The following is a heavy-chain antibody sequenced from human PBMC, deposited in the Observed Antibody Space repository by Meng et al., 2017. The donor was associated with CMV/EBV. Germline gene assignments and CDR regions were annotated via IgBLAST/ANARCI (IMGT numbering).Heavy chain of an antibody. J-gene: IGHJ6*02. D-gene: IGHD3-3*01. CDR2: INSDGSST. CDR1: GFTFSSYW. Sequence: GESLKISCAASGFTFSSYWMHWVRQAPGKGLVWVSRINSDGSSTSYADSVKGQFTISRDNAKNTLYLQMNSLIAEDTAVYYCARDRENYDFWGGYYGCIDVWGQGTMVTVSS. V-gene: IGHV3-74*01. CDR3: ARDRENYDFWGGYYGCIDV.